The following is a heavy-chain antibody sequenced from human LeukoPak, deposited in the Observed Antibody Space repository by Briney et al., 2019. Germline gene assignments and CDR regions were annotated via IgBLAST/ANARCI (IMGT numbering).Heavy chain of an antibody. V-gene: IGHV3-23*01. CDR2: ISGNGDST. Sequence: GGSLRLSCAASGFTFSSYAMSWVRQAPGKGLEWVSVISGNGDSTYFIDSVKGRFTISRDNSKNTLYLQMNSLRAEDTAVYYCADSGWLNWGQGTLVTVSS. D-gene: IGHD6-19*01. CDR1: GFTFSSYA. CDR3: ADSGWLN. J-gene: IGHJ4*02.